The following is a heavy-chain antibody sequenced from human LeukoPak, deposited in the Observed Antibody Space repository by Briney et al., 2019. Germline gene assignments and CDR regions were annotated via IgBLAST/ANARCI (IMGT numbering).Heavy chain of an antibody. V-gene: IGHV3-7*01. J-gene: IGHJ4*02. CDR1: GFTFSSYW. Sequence: PGGSLRLSCAASGFTFSSYWMSWVRQAPGKGLEWVANIKQDGSEKYYVDSVKGRFTISRNNAKNSLYLQMNSLRAEDTAVYYCARLFRFGELTHFFDYWGQGTLVTVSS. CDR3: ARLFRFGELTHFFDY. D-gene: IGHD3-10*01. CDR2: IKQDGSEK.